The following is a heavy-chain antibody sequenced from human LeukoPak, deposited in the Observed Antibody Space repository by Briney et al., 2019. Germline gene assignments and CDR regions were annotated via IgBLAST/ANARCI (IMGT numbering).Heavy chain of an antibody. J-gene: IGHJ4*02. D-gene: IGHD5-18*01. Sequence: ASVKVSCTASGYTFTCYDINRVRQATGPGLEWMGWMNTNSGNTGYAQKFQGRVTMTRNTSISTAYMELSSLRSEDTAVYYCASLSSYGYSLDYWGQGTLVTVSS. V-gene: IGHV1-8*01. CDR1: GYTFTCYD. CDR3: ASLSSYGYSLDY. CDR2: MNTNSGNT.